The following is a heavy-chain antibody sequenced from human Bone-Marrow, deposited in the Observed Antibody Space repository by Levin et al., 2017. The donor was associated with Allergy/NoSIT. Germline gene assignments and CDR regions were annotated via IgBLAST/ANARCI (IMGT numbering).Heavy chain of an antibody. V-gene: IGHV3-30*18. CDR2: ISYDGSNK. D-gene: IGHD1-26*01. J-gene: IGHJ5*02. Sequence: GESLKISCAASGFTFSSYGMHWVRQAPGKGLEWVAVISYDGSNKYYADSVKGRFTISRDNSKNTLYLQMNSLRAEDTAVYYCAKGSSGTGGWFDPWGQGALVTVSS. CDR1: GFTFSSYG. CDR3: AKGSSGTGGWFDP.